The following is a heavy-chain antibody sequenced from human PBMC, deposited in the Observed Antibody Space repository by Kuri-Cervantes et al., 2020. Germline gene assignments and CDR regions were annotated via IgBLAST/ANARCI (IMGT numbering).Heavy chain of an antibody. D-gene: IGHD6-6*01. CDR1: GFNFGDYV. Sequence: GGSLRLSCTASGFNFGDYVVSWIRRAPGKGLEWVAFIRYDGSGKYYGDSVKGRFTISRDNSKNTLYVQMNSLRGEDTAVYYCAKEKAAHYYFDHWGQGTLVTVSS. CDR3: AKEKAAHYYFDH. V-gene: IGHV3-30*02. CDR2: IRYDGSGK. J-gene: IGHJ4*02.